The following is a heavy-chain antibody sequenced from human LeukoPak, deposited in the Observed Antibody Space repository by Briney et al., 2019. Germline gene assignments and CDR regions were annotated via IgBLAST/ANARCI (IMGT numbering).Heavy chain of an antibody. Sequence: SETLSLTCTVSGGSISSYYWSWIRQPPGKGLEWIGYIYYSGSTNYNPSLKSRVTISVDTSKNQSSLKLSSVTAADTAVYYCARHGRNYDFWSAKYYYYYYMDVWGKGTTVTVSS. D-gene: IGHD3-3*01. CDR1: GGSISSYY. CDR3: ARHGRNYDFWSAKYYYYYYMDV. CDR2: IYYSGST. J-gene: IGHJ6*03. V-gene: IGHV4-59*01.